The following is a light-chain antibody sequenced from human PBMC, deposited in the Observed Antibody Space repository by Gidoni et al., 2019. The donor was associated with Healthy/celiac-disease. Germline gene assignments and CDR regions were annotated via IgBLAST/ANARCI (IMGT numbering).Light chain of an antibody. Sequence: EIVMTQSPATLSVSPGERATLSCRASQSVSSYLAWYQHKPGQAPRLLISGASTRATGIPARFSGSGSGTEFTLTINSLQSEDFAVYHCQHYKNWPRTFGQXTKVEI. CDR1: QSVSSY. CDR2: GAS. J-gene: IGKJ1*01. CDR3: QHYKNWPRT. V-gene: IGKV3-15*01.